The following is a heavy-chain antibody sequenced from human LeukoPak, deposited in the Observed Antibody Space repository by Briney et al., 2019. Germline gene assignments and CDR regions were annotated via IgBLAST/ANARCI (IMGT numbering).Heavy chain of an antibody. V-gene: IGHV3-30*18. Sequence: GGSLRLSCAASGFTFSSYGMHWVRQAPGKGLEWVAVISYDGSNKYYADSVKGRFTISRDNSKNTLYLQMNSLRAEDTAVYYCAKEVLESPYYYYGMDVWGQGTTVTVSS. CDR3: AKEVLESPYYYYGMDV. CDR1: GFTFSSYG. CDR2: ISYDGSNK. D-gene: IGHD2-8*01. J-gene: IGHJ6*02.